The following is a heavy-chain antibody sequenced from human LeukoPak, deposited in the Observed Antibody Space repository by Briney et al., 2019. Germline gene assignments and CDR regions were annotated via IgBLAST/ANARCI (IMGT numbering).Heavy chain of an antibody. CDR2: LSYDGNNK. D-gene: IGHD6-19*01. CDR3: ARDPYSSGWYVPA. CDR1: GFTFSSYA. J-gene: IGHJ4*02. Sequence: PGRSLRLSCAASGFTFSSYAMHWVRQAPGKGLEWVAVLSYDGNNKYYADSVKGRFTISRDNSKNTLYLQMNSLRAEDTAVYYCARDPYSSGWYVPAGGQGTLVTVSS. V-gene: IGHV3-30*14.